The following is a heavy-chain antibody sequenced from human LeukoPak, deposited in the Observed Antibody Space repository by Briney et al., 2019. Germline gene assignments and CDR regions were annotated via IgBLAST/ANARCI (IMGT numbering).Heavy chain of an antibody. CDR3: ASRLGGGGYGMGV. CDR1: GGTFSSYA. D-gene: IGHD3-16*01. CDR2: IIPIFGTA. J-gene: IGHJ6*02. Sequence: ASAKVSCKASGGTFSSYAISWVRQAPGQGLEWMGGIIPIFGTANYAQKFQGRVTITADESTSTAYMELSSLRSEDTAVYYCASRLGGGGYGMGVWGQGTTVTVSS. V-gene: IGHV1-69*13.